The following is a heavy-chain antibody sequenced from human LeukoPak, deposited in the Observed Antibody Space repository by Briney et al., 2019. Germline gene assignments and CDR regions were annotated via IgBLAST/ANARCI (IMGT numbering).Heavy chain of an antibody. V-gene: IGHV4-34*01. CDR1: GGSFSGYY. CDR3: ARGLSPTARAPSTP. Sequence: SETLSLTCAVYGGSFSGYYWSWIRQPPGKGLEWIGEINHSGSTNYNPSLKSRVTISVDTSKNQFSLKLSSVTAADTAVYYCARGLSPTARAPSTPWGQGTLVTVSS. D-gene: IGHD2-2*01. J-gene: IGHJ4*02. CDR2: INHSGST.